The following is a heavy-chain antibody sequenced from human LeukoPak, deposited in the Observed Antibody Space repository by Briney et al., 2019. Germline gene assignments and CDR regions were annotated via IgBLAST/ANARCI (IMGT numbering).Heavy chain of an antibody. V-gene: IGHV3-21*01. D-gene: IGHD3-22*01. J-gene: IGHJ6*02. Sequence: GGSLRLSCAASGFTFSSYSMNWVRQAPGKGLEWVSSISSSSSYIYYADSVKGRFTISRDNAKNSLYLQMNSLRAEDTAVYYCARHVVVVGNDYYYYGMDVWGQGTTVTVSS. CDR1: GFTFSSYS. CDR3: ARHVVVVGNDYYYYGMDV. CDR2: ISSSSSYI.